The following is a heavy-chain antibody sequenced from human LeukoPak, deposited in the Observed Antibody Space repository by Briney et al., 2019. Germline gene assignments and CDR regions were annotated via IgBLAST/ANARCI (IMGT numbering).Heavy chain of an antibody. CDR3: ARSPGGGYSCGFDAFDI. Sequence: GASVKVSCKASGGTFSSYAISWVRQAPGQGLEWMGGIIPIFGTANYAQKFQGRVTITADESTSTAYMELSSLRSEDTAVYYCARSPGGGYSCGFDAFDIWGQGTMVTVSS. D-gene: IGHD5-18*01. CDR2: IIPIFGTA. V-gene: IGHV1-69*13. CDR1: GGTFSSYA. J-gene: IGHJ3*02.